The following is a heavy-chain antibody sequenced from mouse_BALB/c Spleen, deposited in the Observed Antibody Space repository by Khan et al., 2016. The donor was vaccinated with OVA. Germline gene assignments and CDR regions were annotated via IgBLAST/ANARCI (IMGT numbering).Heavy chain of an antibody. J-gene: IGHJ2*01. CDR3: ARIKKIVATYFDY. CDR1: GYTFTSYW. V-gene: IGHV1S81*02. CDR2: TNPTNGRT. Sequence: VQLQQSGAELVKAGASVKMSCKASGYTFTSYWMHWVKQRLGQGLEWFAETNPTNGRTDYNGKFKSKATLTVDKSSSTAYMLLSGPTFEDSAVYYCARIKKIVATYFDYWGQGTTLTVSS. D-gene: IGHD1-1*01.